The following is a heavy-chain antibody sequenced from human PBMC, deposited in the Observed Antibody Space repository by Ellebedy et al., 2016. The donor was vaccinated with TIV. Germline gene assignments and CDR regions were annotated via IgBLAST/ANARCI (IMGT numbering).Heavy chain of an antibody. CDR1: GYTFTDYA. CDR2: MNAGNGKT. D-gene: IGHD2-15*01. V-gene: IGHV1-3*01. J-gene: IGHJ4*02. Sequence: AASVKVSCKSSGYTFTDYAIHWVRQAPGQRLEWMGWMNAGNGKTKYSQNFQGRLTITRDTSASTAYMELSSLRSEDTTVYYCARRYCSGGSCYLVPGPYFDYWGQGTLVTVSS. CDR3: ARRYCSGGSCYLVPGPYFDY.